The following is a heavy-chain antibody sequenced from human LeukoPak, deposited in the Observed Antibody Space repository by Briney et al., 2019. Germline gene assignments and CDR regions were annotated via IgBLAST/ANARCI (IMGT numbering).Heavy chain of an antibody. J-gene: IGHJ3*02. CDR1: GFTFSSYS. CDR3: ARTYDFGRGPPGDAFDN. V-gene: IGHV3-48*01. CDR2: IDARSGIT. Sequence: PGGSLRLSCAASGFTFSSYSMNWVRQAPGKVPGWVSYIDARSGITYYADSVQGRFTISRDNAQESVFLQMNSLRADDTAVYYCARTYDFGRGPPGDAFDNWGPGTLVTVSS. D-gene: IGHD3-3*01.